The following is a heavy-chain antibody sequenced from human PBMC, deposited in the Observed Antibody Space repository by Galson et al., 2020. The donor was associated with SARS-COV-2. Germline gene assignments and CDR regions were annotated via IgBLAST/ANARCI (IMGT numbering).Heavy chain of an antibody. J-gene: IGHJ4*02. D-gene: IGHD5-18*01. Sequence: SLKISCAASGFTFSSYAMHWVRQAPGKGLEGVAVISYDGSNKYYADSVKGRFTISRDNSKNTLYLQMNSLRAEDTAVYYCARGLGGGYSDFDYWGQGTLVTVSS. CDR1: GFTFSSYA. CDR3: ARGLGGGYSDFDY. V-gene: IGHV3-30*01. CDR2: ISYDGSNK.